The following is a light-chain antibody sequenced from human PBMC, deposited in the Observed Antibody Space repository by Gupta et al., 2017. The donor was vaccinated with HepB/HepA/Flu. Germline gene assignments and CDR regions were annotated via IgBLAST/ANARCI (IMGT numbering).Light chain of an antibody. CDR3: QVWDGSNDQGI. V-gene: IGLV3-21*03. J-gene: IGLJ2*01. CDR2: DDS. Sequence: SYVLTPPTSVSVGPGKRATIASGGSNIESYSVRWYQQMPGQAPVLVVYDDSDRPSGIPDRFSGSNSGNTATLTISRVEAGDEADYYCQVWDGSNDQGIFGGGTKLTVL. CDR1: NIESYS.